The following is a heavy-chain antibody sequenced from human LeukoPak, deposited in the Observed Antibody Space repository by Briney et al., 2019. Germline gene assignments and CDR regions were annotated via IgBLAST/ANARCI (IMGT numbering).Heavy chain of an antibody. CDR1: GFTFDDYA. D-gene: IGHD3-22*01. CDR3: ARAPYYYDSSGYRAPFDY. CDR2: ISWNSGSI. V-gene: IGHV3-9*01. J-gene: IGHJ4*02. Sequence: GGSLRLSCAASGFTFDDYAMHWVRQAPGKGLEWVSGISWNSGSIGYADSVKGRFTISRDNAKNSLYLQMNSLRAEDTAVYYCARAPYYYDSSGYRAPFDYWGQGTLVTVSS.